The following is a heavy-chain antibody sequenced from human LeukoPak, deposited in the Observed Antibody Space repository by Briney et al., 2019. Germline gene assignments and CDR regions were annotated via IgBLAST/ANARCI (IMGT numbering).Heavy chain of an antibody. CDR3: ARGGAYDFWSGYYGY. D-gene: IGHD3-3*01. J-gene: IGHJ4*02. V-gene: IGHV3-7*01. CDR1: GFTFSSYG. CDR2: IKQDGSEK. Sequence: GGSLRLSCAASGFTFSSYGMHWVRQAPGKGLEWVANIKQDGSEKYYVDSVKGRFTISRDNAKNSLYLQMNSLRAEDTAVYYCARGGAYDFWSGYYGYWGQGTLVTVSS.